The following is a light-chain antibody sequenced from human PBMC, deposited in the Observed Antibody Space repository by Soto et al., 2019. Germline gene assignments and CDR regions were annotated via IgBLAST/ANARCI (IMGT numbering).Light chain of an antibody. CDR2: GAS. CDR1: QSVSSSY. Sequence: EIVLTQSPGTLSLSPGERATLSCRASQSVSSSYLAWYQQKPGQAPRLLIYGASSRATGIPDRFSGSGSGTDFTLTITRLEPEDFAVSYCQQYGSSFRSITFVQGTRLESK. J-gene: IGKJ5*01. V-gene: IGKV3-20*01. CDR3: QQYGSSFRSIT.